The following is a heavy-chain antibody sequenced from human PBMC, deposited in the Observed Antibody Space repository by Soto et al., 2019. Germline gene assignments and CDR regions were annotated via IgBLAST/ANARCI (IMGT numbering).Heavy chain of an antibody. CDR3: ARSYCRVDCFLQYFQH. CDR1: GFTFSSYW. J-gene: IGHJ1*01. CDR2: ISGSGGST. D-gene: IGHD2-21*01. Sequence: GGSLRLSCAASGFTFSSYWMHWVRQAPGKGLVWVSAISGSGGSTYYAYSVKGRFTISRDYSKNTLYLQMNSLRAVDTAVYYFARSYCRVDCFLQYFQHWGQGTLVTVSS. V-gene: IGHV3-23*01.